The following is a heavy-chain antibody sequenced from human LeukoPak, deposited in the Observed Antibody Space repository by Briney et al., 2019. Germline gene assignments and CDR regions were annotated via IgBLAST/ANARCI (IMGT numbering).Heavy chain of an antibody. Sequence: NPSETLSLTCTVSGDSFSSTDYFWAWIRQPPGMGLEWMGHIFYGGSPNYNPSLKGRLLMSIDTSKSQFSLKLTSVTAADTALYYCATVAQGVVLYWGQGTLITVSS. J-gene: IGHJ4*02. CDR3: ATVAQGVVLY. CDR1: GDSFSSTDYF. D-gene: IGHD2-15*01. CDR2: IFYGGSP. V-gene: IGHV4-30-4*08.